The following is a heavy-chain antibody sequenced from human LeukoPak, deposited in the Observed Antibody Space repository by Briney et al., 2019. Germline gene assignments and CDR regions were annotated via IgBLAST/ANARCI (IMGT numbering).Heavy chain of an antibody. D-gene: IGHD3-10*01. J-gene: IGHJ4*02. CDR2: FDPEDGET. V-gene: IGHV1-24*01. CDR3: ARDGSGSPNFDY. Sequence: ASVKVSCKVSGYTLTELSMQWVRQAPGKGLEWMGGFDPEDGETIYAQKFQGRVTMTTDTSTSTAYMGLRSLRSDDTAVYYCARDGSGSPNFDYWGQGTLVTVSS. CDR1: GYTLTELS.